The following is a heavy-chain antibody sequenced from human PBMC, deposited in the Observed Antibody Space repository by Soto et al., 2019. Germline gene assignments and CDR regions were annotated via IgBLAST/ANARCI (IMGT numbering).Heavy chain of an antibody. CDR1: GFTFSSYA. CDR3: AKDGGRYYGSGRRSYYFDY. V-gene: IGHV3-23*01. D-gene: IGHD3-10*01. Sequence: EVQLLESGGGLVQPGGSLRLSCAASGFTFSSYAMSWVRQAPGKGLEWVSAISGSGGSTYYADSVKGRFTISRDNSKNTLYLQMNSLRAEDTAVYYSAKDGGRYYGSGRRSYYFDYWGQGTLVTVSS. CDR2: ISGSGGST. J-gene: IGHJ4*02.